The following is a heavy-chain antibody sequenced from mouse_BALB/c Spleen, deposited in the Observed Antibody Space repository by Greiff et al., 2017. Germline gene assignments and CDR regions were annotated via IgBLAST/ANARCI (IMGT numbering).Heavy chain of an antibody. J-gene: IGHJ2*01. Sequence: DLVKPGASVKLSCKASGYTFTSYWINWIKQRPGQGLEWIGRIAPGSGSTYYNEMFKGKATLTVDTSSSTAYIQLSSLSSEDSAVYLGERRANGKYQYYFDDGGEGTTLTVSA. CDR1: GYTFTSYW. D-gene: IGHD2-1*01. CDR2: IAPGSGST. V-gene: IGHV1S41*01. CDR3: ERRANGKYQYYFDD.